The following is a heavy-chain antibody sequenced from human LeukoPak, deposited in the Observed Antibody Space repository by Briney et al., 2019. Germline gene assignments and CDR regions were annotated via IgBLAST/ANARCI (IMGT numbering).Heavy chain of an antibody. CDR3: ARVPLPNSGSYFAS. CDR2: INSDGSRT. J-gene: IGHJ4*02. Sequence: PGGSLRLSCAASGFTFSSYGMHWVRQAPGKGLVWVSRINSDGSRTNYADSVKGRFTISRDNAKNTLYLQMNSLRGEDTAVYYCARVPLPNSGSYFASWGQGTLVTVSS. D-gene: IGHD1-26*01. CDR1: GFTFSSYG. V-gene: IGHV3-74*01.